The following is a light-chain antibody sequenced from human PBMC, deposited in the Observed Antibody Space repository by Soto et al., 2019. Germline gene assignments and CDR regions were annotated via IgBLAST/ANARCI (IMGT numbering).Light chain of an antibody. CDR1: SSNIGAGYD. CDR2: GNS. CDR3: QSYDSSLRGWV. Sequence: QSVLTQPPSVSGAPGQRVTISCSGTSSNIGAGYDVHWYQQVPGTAPKLLIYGNSNRPSGVPDRFSGSKSGTSASLAITGLQAEDEADYYCQSYDSSLRGWVFGGGTQLTVL. J-gene: IGLJ3*02. V-gene: IGLV1-40*01.